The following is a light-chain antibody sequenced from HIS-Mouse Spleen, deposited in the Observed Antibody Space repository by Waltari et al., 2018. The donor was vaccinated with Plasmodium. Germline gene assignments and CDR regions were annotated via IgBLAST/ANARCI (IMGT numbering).Light chain of an antibody. CDR2: AAS. Sequence: DIQMTPSPSSLSASVGDRVTITFRASQSISSYLNLYQQKPGKAPKLLIYAASSLQSGVPSRFSGSGSGTDFTLTISSLQPEDFATYYCQQNYNTWTFGQGTKVEIK. V-gene: IGKV1-39*01. J-gene: IGKJ1*01. CDR1: QSISSY. CDR3: QQNYNTWT.